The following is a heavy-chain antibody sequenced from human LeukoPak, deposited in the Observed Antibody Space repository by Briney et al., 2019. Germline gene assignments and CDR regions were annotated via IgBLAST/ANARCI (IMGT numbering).Heavy chain of an antibody. V-gene: IGHV4-39*01. D-gene: IGHD3-16*01. CDR3: ARQLGEYFDY. CDR1: GGSISSSSYY. J-gene: IGHJ4*02. CDR2: IYYSGSP. Sequence: SETLSLTCTVSGGSISSSSYYWGWIRQPPGKGLEWTGSIYYSGSPYYHPSLKSRVTISVDTSKNQFSLKLSSVTAADTAVYYCARQLGEYFDYWGQGTLVTVSS.